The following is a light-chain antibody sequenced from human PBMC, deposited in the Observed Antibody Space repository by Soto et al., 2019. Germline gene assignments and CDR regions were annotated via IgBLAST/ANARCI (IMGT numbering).Light chain of an antibody. J-gene: IGKJ5*01. CDR2: AAS. CDR3: QQSYSTPQIT. Sequence: DIQMTQSPSSLSASVGDRVTITCRASQSISSYLNWYQQKVGKAPKLLIYAASSLQSGVPSRFSGSGSGTDFTLTISSLKPEDFANYYCQQSYSTPQITFGQGTRLEIK. V-gene: IGKV1-39*01. CDR1: QSISSY.